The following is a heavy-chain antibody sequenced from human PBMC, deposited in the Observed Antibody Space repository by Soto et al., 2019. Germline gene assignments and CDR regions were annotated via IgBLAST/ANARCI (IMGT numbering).Heavy chain of an antibody. Sequence: AGESLKISCKGSGYSFTSYWISWVRQMPGKGLEWMGRIDPSDSYTNYSPSFQGHVTTSADKSISTAYLQWSSLKASDTAMYYCARLDGSSRVPYGMDVWGQGTTVTVSS. J-gene: IGHJ6*02. D-gene: IGHD6-13*01. V-gene: IGHV5-10-1*01. CDR3: ARLDGSSRVPYGMDV. CDR1: GYSFTSYW. CDR2: IDPSDSYT.